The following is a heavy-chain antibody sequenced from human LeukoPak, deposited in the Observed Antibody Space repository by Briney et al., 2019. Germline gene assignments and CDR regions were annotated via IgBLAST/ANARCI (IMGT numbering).Heavy chain of an antibody. CDR1: GFTFSSYS. CDR3: ARVASVLLWFGESPRSHYFDY. V-gene: IGHV3-48*01. Sequence: GGSLRLSCAASGFTFSSYSMNWVRQAPGKGLEWVSHISSSSSTIYYADSVKGRFTISRDNAKNSLYLQMNSLRAEDTAVYYCARVASVLLWFGESPRSHYFDYWGQGTLVTVSS. J-gene: IGHJ4*02. CDR2: ISSSSSTI. D-gene: IGHD3-10*01.